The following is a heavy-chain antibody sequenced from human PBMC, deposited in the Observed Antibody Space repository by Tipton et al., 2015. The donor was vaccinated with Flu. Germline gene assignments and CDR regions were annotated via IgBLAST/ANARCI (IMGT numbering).Heavy chain of an antibody. V-gene: IGHV4-59*01. CDR2: IYYSWST. CDR1: GGSISSYY. J-gene: IGHJ6*02. Sequence: TLSLTCTVSGGSISSYYWSWFRQPPGKGLDWIGYIYYSWSTNYNPSLKSRVTISVDTSKNQFSLKLSSVTAADTSVYYCARGIGQYLYYYYGMDVWGQGTTVTVSS. CDR3: ARGIGQYLYYYYGMDV. D-gene: IGHD2-2*01.